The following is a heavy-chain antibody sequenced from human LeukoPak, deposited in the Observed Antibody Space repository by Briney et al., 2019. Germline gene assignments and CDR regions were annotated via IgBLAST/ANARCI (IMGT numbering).Heavy chain of an antibody. Sequence: ASVKVSCKASGYTFTSYDINWVRQATGQGLEWMGWMNPNSGHTGSAQKFQGRVTITRDTSISTVYMELSSLRSEDTAVYYCAREAQQLVRGGNIDYWGQGTLVTVSS. V-gene: IGHV1-8*03. CDR3: AREAQQLVRGGNIDY. J-gene: IGHJ4*02. D-gene: IGHD6-13*01. CDR1: GYTFTSYD. CDR2: MNPNSGHT.